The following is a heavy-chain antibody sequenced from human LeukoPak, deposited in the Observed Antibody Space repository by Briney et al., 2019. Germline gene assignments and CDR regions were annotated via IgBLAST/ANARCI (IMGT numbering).Heavy chain of an antibody. CDR1: GGTFSSYA. CDR2: IIPIFGTA. Sequence: ASVKVSCKASGGTFSSYAISWVRQAPGQGVEWMGRIIPIFGTANYAQKFQGRVTITTDESTSTAYMELSSLRSEDTAVYYCVFGYSSGWYQDYFDYWGQGTLVTVSS. CDR3: VFGYSSGWYQDYFDY. J-gene: IGHJ4*02. V-gene: IGHV1-69*05. D-gene: IGHD6-19*01.